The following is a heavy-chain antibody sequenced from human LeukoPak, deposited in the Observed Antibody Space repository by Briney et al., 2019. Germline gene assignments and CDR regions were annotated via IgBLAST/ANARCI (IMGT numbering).Heavy chain of an antibody. V-gene: IGHV3-30-3*01. Sequence: AGGSLRLSCAASGFTFSSYTMHWVRQAPGKGLEWVAVMSYDGSNKYYADSVKGRFTISRDNSKNTLYLQMNSLRAEDTAVYYCARGLHYYYYGMDVWGQGTTVTVSS. CDR3: ARGLHYYYYGMDV. CDR2: MSYDGSNK. CDR1: GFTFSSYT. J-gene: IGHJ6*02. D-gene: IGHD3-10*01.